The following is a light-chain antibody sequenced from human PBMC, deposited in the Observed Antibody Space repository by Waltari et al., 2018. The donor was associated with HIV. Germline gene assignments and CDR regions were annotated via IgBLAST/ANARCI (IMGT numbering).Light chain of an antibody. CDR2: GDK. J-gene: IGLJ2*01. CDR1: DIGNKS. Sequence: SSVVAQSPSVSVAPGQTAYITCDGDDIGNKSVNWYQQKAGQAPVLVVFGDKDRASGIPDRFSCSNSPYTATLTIASVEAGDEADYYCQVRDSTVVFGGGTRLNV. CDR3: QVRDSTVV. V-gene: IGLV3-21*02.